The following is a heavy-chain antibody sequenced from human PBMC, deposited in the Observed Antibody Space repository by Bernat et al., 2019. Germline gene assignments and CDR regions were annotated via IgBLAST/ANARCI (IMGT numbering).Heavy chain of an antibody. CDR1: GYTFTSYG. D-gene: IGHD2-15*01. CDR2: ISAYNGNT. J-gene: IGHJ6*03. V-gene: IGHV1-18*01. CDR3: ARGSKVVVAAYYYYYYMDV. Sequence: QVQLVQSGAEVKKPGASVKVSCRAYGYTFTSYGISWVRQAPGQGLEWMGWISAYNGNTNYAQKLQGRVTMTTDTSTSTAYMELRSLRSDDTAVYYCARGSKVVVAAYYYYYYMDVWGKGTTVTVSS.